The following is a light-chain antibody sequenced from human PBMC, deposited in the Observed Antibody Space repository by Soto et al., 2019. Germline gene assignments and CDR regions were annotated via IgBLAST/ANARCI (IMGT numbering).Light chain of an antibody. CDR2: GAS. J-gene: IGKJ2*01. CDR3: QQHGYSPTYT. V-gene: IGKV3-20*01. CDR1: QRVSSSS. Sequence: EIVLTPSPGPLSLSPGERATLYCRASQRVSSSSLAWYPQKRGQAPRLLIYGASSRATGIPDRFSGSGSGTDFPLTISRLEPEDFAVYYCQQHGYSPTYTFGQGTKLEIK.